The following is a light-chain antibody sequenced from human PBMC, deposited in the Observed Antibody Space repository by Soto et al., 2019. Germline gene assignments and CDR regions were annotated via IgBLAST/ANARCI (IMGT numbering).Light chain of an antibody. J-gene: IGLJ1*01. V-gene: IGLV2-23*01. CDR2: EGN. CDR3: CSYVGARTYV. Sequence: QSVLTQPASVSGSPGQSITISCTGSVSDVGSFGPVSWYQQHPGQVPKLIIYEGNRRPSGVSSRFSGSKSGNTASLTISGLQAGDEADYYCCSYVGARTYVFGAGTKVTVL. CDR1: VSDVGSFGP.